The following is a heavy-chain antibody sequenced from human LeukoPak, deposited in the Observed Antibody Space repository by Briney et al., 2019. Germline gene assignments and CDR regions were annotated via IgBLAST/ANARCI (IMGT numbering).Heavy chain of an antibody. D-gene: IGHD2-2*01. CDR2: INPNSGGT. Sequence: ASVKVSCKASGYTFTCYYMHWVRQAPGQGLEWMGWINPNSGGTNYAQKFQGRVTITRDTSISTAYMELSRLRSDDTAVYYCARGPLPWLHQPIWLTFDPWGQGTLVTVSS. J-gene: IGHJ5*02. V-gene: IGHV1-2*02. CDR3: ARGPLPWLHQPIWLTFDP. CDR1: GYTFTCYY.